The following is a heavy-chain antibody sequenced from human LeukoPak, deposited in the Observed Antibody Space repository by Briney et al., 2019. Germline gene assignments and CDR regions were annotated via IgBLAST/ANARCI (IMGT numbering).Heavy chain of an antibody. CDR2: MSVSSGLI. V-gene: IGHV3-21*01. J-gene: IGHJ4*02. CDR1: GFTFSSYS. CDR3: AREFEGSASGAGY. D-gene: IGHD1-26*01. Sequence: GGSLRLSCVASGFTFSSYSMNWVRQAPGRGLEWVSSMSVSSGLIYYGDSVKGRFTVSRDNAKNSLYLQMNSLRAEDTAVYYCAREFEGSASGAGYWGQGTLVTVSS.